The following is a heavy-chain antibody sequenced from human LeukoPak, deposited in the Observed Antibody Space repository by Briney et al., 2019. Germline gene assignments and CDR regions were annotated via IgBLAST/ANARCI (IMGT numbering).Heavy chain of an antibody. CDR3: ARDLLGYCSSTSCYAERWFDP. D-gene: IGHD2-2*01. J-gene: IGHJ5*02. Sequence: ASVKVSCKASGYTFTGYYIHWVRQAPGQGLEWMGWINPNSGGTNYAQKFQGRVTMTRDTSISTAYMELSRLRSDDTAVYYCARDLLGYCSSTSCYAERWFDPWGQGTLVTVSS. V-gene: IGHV1-2*02. CDR2: INPNSGGT. CDR1: GYTFTGYY.